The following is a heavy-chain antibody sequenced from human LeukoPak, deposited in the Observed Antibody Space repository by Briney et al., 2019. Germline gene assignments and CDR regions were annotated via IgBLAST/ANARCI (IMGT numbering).Heavy chain of an antibody. CDR1: GGSISSSRFY. V-gene: IGHV4-39*07. CDR2: IHYSGST. CDR3: ARDHGSSNWYYY. D-gene: IGHD6-13*01. J-gene: IGHJ4*02. Sequence: SETLSLTCTVSGGSISSSRFYWGWIRQPPEKGLEWIGSIHYSGSTYYSPSLKSRVTISVDTSKTQFSLKLSSVTAADTAVYYCARDHGSSNWYYYWGQGTLVTVSS.